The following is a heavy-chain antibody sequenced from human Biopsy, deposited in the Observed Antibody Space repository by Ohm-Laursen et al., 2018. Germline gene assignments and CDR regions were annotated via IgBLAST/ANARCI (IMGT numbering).Heavy chain of an antibody. V-gene: IGHV1-2*02. D-gene: IGHD3-22*01. CDR2: INAKTGDT. J-gene: IGHJ5*02. CDR3: TRGGYYYDSLAYYYWFDP. CDR1: GYTFTTYY. Sequence: ASVKASCKTSGYTFTTYYIHWVRQAPGQGLEWMGWINAKTGDTNYAQKFQGRVTMTRDTSISTAYVDLSSLRSDDTAVYYCTRGGYYYDSLAYYYWFDPWGQGTLVTVSS.